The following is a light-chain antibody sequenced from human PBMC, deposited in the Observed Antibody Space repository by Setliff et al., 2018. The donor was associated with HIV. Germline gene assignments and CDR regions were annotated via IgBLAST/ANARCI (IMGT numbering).Light chain of an antibody. CDR2: NVD. V-gene: IGLV2-14*03. J-gene: IGLJ1*01. CDR3: SSYTGRSTFV. Sequence: QSALAQPASVSGSPGQSITISCTGTSSDIGSSNFVSWYQQHPGKAPKVMIYNVDKRPSGVSNRFSGSKSGNTASLTISGLQTEDEADYYCSSYTGRSTFVFGTGTKVTVL. CDR1: SSDIGSSNF.